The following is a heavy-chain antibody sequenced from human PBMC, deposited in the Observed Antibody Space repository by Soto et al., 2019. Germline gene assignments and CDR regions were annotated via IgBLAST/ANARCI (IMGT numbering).Heavy chain of an antibody. CDR2: INWNSGIT. D-gene: IGHD3-22*01. CDR1: GFTFEDHA. J-gene: IGHJ5*02. V-gene: IGHV3-9*01. CDR3: TKGRGALTVVSNWFDP. Sequence: EVHLVESGGGFVQPGKSLKLSCVAIGFTFEDHAMHWIRHVPGNALVWVAGINWNSGITGYADSVKSRFTISRDNADNSLHLEMNSLPSEETALYYCTKGRGALTVVSNWFDPWGQGTPVTVSS.